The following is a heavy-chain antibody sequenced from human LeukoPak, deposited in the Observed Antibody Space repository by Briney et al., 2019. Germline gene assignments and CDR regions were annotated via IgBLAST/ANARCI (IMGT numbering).Heavy chain of an antibody. Sequence: GESLKISCKGSGYSFTSYWIGWVRQMPGKGLEWMGIIYPGDSDTRYSPSFQGQVTISADKSISTAYLQWSSLKASDTATYYCARPYCSSTSCYGYFDYWGRGTLVTVSS. J-gene: IGHJ4*02. V-gene: IGHV5-51*01. D-gene: IGHD2-2*01. CDR1: GYSFTSYW. CDR2: IYPGDSDT. CDR3: ARPYCSSTSCYGYFDY.